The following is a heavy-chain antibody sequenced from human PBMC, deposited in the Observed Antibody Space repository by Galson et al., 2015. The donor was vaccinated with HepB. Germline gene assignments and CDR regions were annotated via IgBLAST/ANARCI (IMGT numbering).Heavy chain of an antibody. J-gene: IGHJ4*02. V-gene: IGHV3-30*18. CDR1: GFTFSSYG. Sequence: SLRLSCAASGFTFSSYGMHWVRQAPGKGLEWVAVISYDGSNKYYADSVKGRFTISRDNSKNTLYLQMNSLRAEDTAVYYCAKEVAVAGTDYWGQGTLVTVSS. D-gene: IGHD6-19*01. CDR3: AKEVAVAGTDY. CDR2: ISYDGSNK.